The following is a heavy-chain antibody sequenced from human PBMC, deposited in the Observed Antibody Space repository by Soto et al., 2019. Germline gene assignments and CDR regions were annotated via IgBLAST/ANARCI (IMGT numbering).Heavy chain of an antibody. CDR2: IIPILGIA. Sequence: ASVKVSCKASGGTFSSYTISWVRQAPGQGLEWMGRIIPILGIANYAQKFQGRVTITADKSTSTAYMELSSLRSEDTAVYYCARDTGGSNYVAWFDPWGQGTLVTVSS. V-gene: IGHV1-69*04. J-gene: IGHJ5*02. D-gene: IGHD4-4*01. CDR1: GGTFSSYT. CDR3: ARDTGGSNYVAWFDP.